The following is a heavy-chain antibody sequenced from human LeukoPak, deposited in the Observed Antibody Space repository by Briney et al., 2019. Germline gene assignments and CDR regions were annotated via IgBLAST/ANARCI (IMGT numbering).Heavy chain of an antibody. CDR2: ISWNSGSI. D-gene: IGHD3-22*01. CDR3: ARGSHYYDSSGIIDY. V-gene: IGHV3-9*01. Sequence: GRSLRLSCAASGFTFDDYAMHWVRQAPGKGLEWVSGISWNSGSIGYADSVKGRFTISRDNAKNSLYLQMNSLRAEDTAVYYCARGSHYYDSSGIIDYWGQGTLVTVSS. CDR1: GFTFDDYA. J-gene: IGHJ4*02.